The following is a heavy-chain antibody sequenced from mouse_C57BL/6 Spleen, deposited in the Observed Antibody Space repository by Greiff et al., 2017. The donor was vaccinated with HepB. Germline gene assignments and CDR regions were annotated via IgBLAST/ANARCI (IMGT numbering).Heavy chain of an antibody. CDR2: INPNYGTT. CDR1: GYSFTDYN. V-gene: IGHV1-39*01. J-gene: IGHJ3*01. Sequence: EVQLQQSGPELVKPGASVKISCKASGYSFTDYNMNWVKQSNGKSLEWIGVINPNYGTTSYNKKVKGKATLPVDQSSSTAYMQLNILTSEDSAVYYCATAGSPWFAYWGQGTLVTVSA. CDR3: ATAGSPWFAY. D-gene: IGHD1-1*01.